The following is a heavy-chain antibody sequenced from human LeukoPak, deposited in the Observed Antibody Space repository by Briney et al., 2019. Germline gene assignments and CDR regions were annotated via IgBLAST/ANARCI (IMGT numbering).Heavy chain of an antibody. CDR3: ARDYAAGYQTSVNY. D-gene: IGHD3-16*02. CDR2: INPNSGGT. CDR1: GYTFTGYY. V-gene: IGHV1-2*02. J-gene: IGHJ4*02. Sequence: ASVKVSCKASGYTFTGYYMHWVRQAPGQGLEWMGWINPNSGGTNYAQKFQGRVTMTRDTSISTAYMELSRLRSDDTAVYYCARDYAAGYQTSVNYWGQGTLVTVSS.